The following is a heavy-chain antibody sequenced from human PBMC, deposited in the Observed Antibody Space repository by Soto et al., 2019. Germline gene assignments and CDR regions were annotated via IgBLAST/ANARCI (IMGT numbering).Heavy chain of an antibody. CDR3: ASVSGYGGSGDAFDI. D-gene: IGHD3-9*01. V-gene: IGHV5-51*01. CDR1: GYSFTSYW. CDR2: IYPGDSDT. Sequence: GESLKISCKGSGYSFTSYWIGWVRQMPGKGLEWMGIIYPGDSDTRYSPSFQGQVTISADKSISTAYLQWSSLKASDTAMYYCASVSGYGGSGDAFDIWGQGTMVTVSS. J-gene: IGHJ3*02.